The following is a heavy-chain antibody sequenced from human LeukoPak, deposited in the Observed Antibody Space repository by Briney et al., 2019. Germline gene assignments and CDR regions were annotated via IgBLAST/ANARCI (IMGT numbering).Heavy chain of an antibody. CDR1: SYSISRCYA. J-gene: IGHJ5*02. V-gene: IGHV4-38-2*02. Sequence: SSETLSLPCTVSSYSISRCYAWGWIRQPPGKGLDGIGSLYHSWSTYYNPPVKRLVTIPIDTSKNQFSLKLSSVPAADTAVYYCARLKDWLDLWGQGTLVSVSS. CDR2: LYHSWST. CDR3: ARLKDWLDL.